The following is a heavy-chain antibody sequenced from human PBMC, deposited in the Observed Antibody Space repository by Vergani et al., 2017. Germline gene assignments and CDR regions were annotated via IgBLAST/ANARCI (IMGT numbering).Heavy chain of an antibody. Sequence: QVHLVESGGGVVQPGRSLTLSCVASGFSFRGHGMHWVRQAPGKGLEWVAMILYDGDRRDYGDFAKGRFTISRDSSKTVYLQMNSLRVEDTAMYFCAKDLSYSTAWPRFDSRGQGTLVTVSS. J-gene: IGHJ4*02. D-gene: IGHD4-11*01. CDR3: AKDLSYSTAWPRFDS. V-gene: IGHV3-30*18. CDR1: GFSFRGHG. CDR2: ILYDGDRR.